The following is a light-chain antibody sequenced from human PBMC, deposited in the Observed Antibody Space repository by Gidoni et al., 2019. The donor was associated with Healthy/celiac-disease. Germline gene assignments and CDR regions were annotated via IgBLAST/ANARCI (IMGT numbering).Light chain of an antibody. J-gene: IGKJ2*04. Sequence: EIVLTQSPGTLSLSPGERATLSCRASQSVSSSYLAWYQQNPGQAPRLLIYGASSRATGIPDRFSGSGSGTDFTLTISRLEPEDFAVYYCQQYGSSPPMCSFGQXTKLEIK. CDR3: QQYGSSPPMCS. CDR1: QSVSSSY. V-gene: IGKV3-20*01. CDR2: GAS.